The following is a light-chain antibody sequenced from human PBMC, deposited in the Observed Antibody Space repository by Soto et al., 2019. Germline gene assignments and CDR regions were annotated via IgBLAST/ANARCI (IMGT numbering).Light chain of an antibody. CDR3: QKYNSAPLT. J-gene: IGKJ4*01. CDR1: QGISNY. V-gene: IGKV1-27*01. CDR2: AAS. Sequence: IQMTQSACSLAASVGGRVTITCRASQGISNYLAWYQQKPGKVPKLLIYAASTLQSGVPSRFSGSGSGTDFTLTISSLQPDDAATYYCQKYNSAPLTFGGGTNVDIK.